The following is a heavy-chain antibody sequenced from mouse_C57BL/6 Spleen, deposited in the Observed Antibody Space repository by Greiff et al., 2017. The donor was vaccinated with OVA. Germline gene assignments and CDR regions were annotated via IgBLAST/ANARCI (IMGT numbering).Heavy chain of an antibody. CDR1: GYTFTSYW. CDR2: IYPGSGST. V-gene: IGHV1-55*01. Sequence: QVQLQQPGAELVKPGASVKMSCKASGYTFTSYWITWVKQRPGQGLEWIGGIYPGSGSTNYNEKFKSKATLTVDTSSSTAYMQLSSLTSEDSAVYYGARGGQCYGSSYNYAMDYWGQGTSVTVSS. J-gene: IGHJ4*01. D-gene: IGHD1-1*01. CDR3: ARGGQCYGSSYNYAMDY.